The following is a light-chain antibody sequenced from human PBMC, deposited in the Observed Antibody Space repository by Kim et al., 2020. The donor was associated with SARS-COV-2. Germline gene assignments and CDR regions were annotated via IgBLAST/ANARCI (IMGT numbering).Light chain of an antibody. CDR1: GSDVGGYKY. V-gene: IGLV2-14*03. J-gene: IGLJ1*01. Sequence: QSALTQPASVSGSPGQSITISCTGTGSDVGGYKYVSWYQQHPGKAPKLMIYDVSNRPSGVSNRFSGSKSGNTASLTISGLQAEDEADYYCSSYTSSSTNYVFGTGTKVTVL. CDR3: SSYTSSSTNYV. CDR2: DVS.